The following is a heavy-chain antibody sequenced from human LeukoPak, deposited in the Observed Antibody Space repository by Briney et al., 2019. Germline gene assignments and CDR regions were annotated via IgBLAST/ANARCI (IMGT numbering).Heavy chain of an antibody. J-gene: IGHJ4*02. V-gene: IGHV3-48*04. Sequence: GGSLRLSCAASGFTFRNYGMNWVRQVPGKGLEWVSYISSSSSSIYYADSVKGRFTISRDNAKNSLYLQMNSLRAEDTAVYYCARDRTTVTPYYFDYWGQGTLVTVSS. CDR1: GFTFRNYG. CDR2: ISSSSSSI. CDR3: ARDRTTVTPYYFDY. D-gene: IGHD4-17*01.